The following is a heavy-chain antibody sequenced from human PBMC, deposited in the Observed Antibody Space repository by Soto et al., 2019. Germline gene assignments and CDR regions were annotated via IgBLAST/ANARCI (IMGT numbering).Heavy chain of an antibody. CDR3: ARVATVTFAFDG. CDR2: ISAYNGNT. V-gene: IGHV1-18*01. D-gene: IGHD4-17*01. J-gene: IGHJ3*01. CDR1: GYTFTSYG. Sequence: ASVKVTCKASGYTFTSYGISWVRQAPGKGLEWMGWISAYNGNTNYAQKLQGRVTMTTDTSTSTAYMELRGLRSDDTAVNYCARVATVTFAFDGWGQGTMVNVSS.